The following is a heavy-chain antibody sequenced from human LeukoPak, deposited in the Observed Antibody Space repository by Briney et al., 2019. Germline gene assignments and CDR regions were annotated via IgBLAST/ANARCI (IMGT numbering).Heavy chain of an antibody. CDR1: GFTFSNYG. CDR3: AKEAIAVAGSFDY. D-gene: IGHD6-19*01. J-gene: IGHJ4*02. V-gene: IGHV3-30*18. CDR2: ISYDGRNK. Sequence: GGSLRLSCAASGFTFSNYGMHWVRQAPGKGLEWVAVISYDGRNKYFADSVRGRFTISRDNSENTLYLQMNSLRAEDTAVYYCAKEAIAVAGSFDYWGQGTLVTVSS.